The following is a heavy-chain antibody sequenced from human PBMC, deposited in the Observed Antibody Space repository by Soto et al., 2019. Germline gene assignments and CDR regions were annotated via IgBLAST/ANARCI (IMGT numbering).Heavy chain of an antibody. J-gene: IGHJ4*02. CDR2: IWHDGTNK. Sequence: QAQLVESGGGVVQPGRSLRLSCAASGFSFSSYAMYWVRQAPGKGLEWVATIWHDGTNKYYADSVKGRFTISRDNSKKTVFLQMNSLRAEDTAVYYCASGFDYIWGTYRTEEESYWGQGTLVTVSS. V-gene: IGHV3-33*01. CDR3: ASGFDYIWGTYRTEEESY. CDR1: GFSFSSYA. D-gene: IGHD3-16*02.